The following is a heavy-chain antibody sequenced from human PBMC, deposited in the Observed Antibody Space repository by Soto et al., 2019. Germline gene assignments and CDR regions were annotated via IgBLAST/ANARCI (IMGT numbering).Heavy chain of an antibody. D-gene: IGHD3-10*01. Sequence: LSLTCTVSGGSISSGGYYWSWIRQHPGKGLEWIGYIYYSGSTYYNPSLKSRVTISVDTSKNQFSLKLRSVTAADTAVYYCARVLWFGDFHWFDPWGQGNLVTVSS. CDR3: ARVLWFGDFHWFDP. J-gene: IGHJ5*02. V-gene: IGHV4-31*03. CDR1: GGSISSGGYY. CDR2: IYYSGST.